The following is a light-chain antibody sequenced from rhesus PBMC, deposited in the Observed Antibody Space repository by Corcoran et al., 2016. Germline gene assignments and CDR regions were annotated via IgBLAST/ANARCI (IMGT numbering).Light chain of an antibody. J-gene: IGKJ2*01. Sequence: DIQMTQSPSALSASVGDRVTISCRASQNIYSNLAWYQQKPGKAPKLLLYAASRLQTGIPSRFSGSGSGTDFTLTISSLQPEDSAAYYCQHYYDNPYSFGQGTKVEIK. V-gene: IGKV1S12*01. CDR3: QHYYDNPYS. CDR1: QNIYSN. CDR2: AAS.